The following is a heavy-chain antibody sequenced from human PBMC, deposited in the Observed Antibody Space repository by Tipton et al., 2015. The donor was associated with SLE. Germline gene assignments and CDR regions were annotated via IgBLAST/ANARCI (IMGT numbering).Heavy chain of an antibody. D-gene: IGHD3-22*01. CDR3: AREEYDTFDY. CDR1: GDSISGSY. J-gene: IGHJ4*02. V-gene: IGHV4-4*07. Sequence: LRLSCTVSGDSISGSYWSWIRQPAGKGLEWIGRIYTSGSTNYNPSLKSRVTMSVDTSKNHFSLKLSSVTAADTAVYYCAREEYDTFDYWGQGTLVTVSS. CDR2: IYTSGST.